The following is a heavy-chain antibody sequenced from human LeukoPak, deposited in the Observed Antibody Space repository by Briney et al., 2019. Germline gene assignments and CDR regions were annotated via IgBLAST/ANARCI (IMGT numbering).Heavy chain of an antibody. V-gene: IGHV3-48*04. CDR1: GFTFSSYH. J-gene: IGHJ4*02. CDR2: ISRSSSSI. Sequence: GGSLRLSCAASGFTFSSYHMNWVRQAPGKGLEWVSYISRSSSSIYYADSVKGRFTISRDNAKNSLYLQMNSLRAEDTAVYYCARDPRGDYFDYWGQGTLVTVSS. CDR3: ARDPRGDYFDY.